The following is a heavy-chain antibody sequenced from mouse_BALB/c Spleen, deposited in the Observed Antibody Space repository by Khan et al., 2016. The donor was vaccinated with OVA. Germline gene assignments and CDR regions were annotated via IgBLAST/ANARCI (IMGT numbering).Heavy chain of an antibody. J-gene: IGHJ3*01. CDR3: IRGGYGGFAY. CDR1: GYTFTSYQ. Sequence: VELVESGAELVKPGASVKLSCKASGYTFTSYQMYWVKQRPGQGLEGIGEINPNNGGTNCNEKFKSKATLTVDKSSSTAFMQLSSLASEDSAVYYCIRGGYGGFAYWGQGTLVTVSA. CDR2: INPNNGGT. V-gene: IGHV1S81*02. D-gene: IGHD3-1*01.